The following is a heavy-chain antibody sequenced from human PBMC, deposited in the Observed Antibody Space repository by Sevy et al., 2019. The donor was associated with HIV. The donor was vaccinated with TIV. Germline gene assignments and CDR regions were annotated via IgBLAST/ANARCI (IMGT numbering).Heavy chain of an antibody. CDR1: GGSFSGYY. V-gene: IGHV4-34*01. Sequence: SETLSLTCAVYGGSFSGYYWSWIRQPPGKGLEWIGEINHSGSTNYNPSLKSRVVISLDTSKNHFSVKLSSVTAADTAVYYCARTTTMTTSALDYWGQGTLVTVSS. CDR3: ARTTTMTTSALDY. J-gene: IGHJ4*02. CDR2: INHSGST. D-gene: IGHD4-17*01.